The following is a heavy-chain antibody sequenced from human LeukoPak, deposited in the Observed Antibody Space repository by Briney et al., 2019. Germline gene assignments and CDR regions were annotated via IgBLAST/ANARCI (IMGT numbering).Heavy chain of an antibody. CDR1: GFTFSDYY. V-gene: IGHV3-11*01. J-gene: IGHJ4*02. CDR2: ISSSGSTI. Sequence: GGSLRLSCAAPGFTFSDYYMSWIRQAPGKGLEWVSYISSSGSTIYYADSVKGRFTISRDNAKNSLYLQMNSLRAEDTAVYYCARDRLYGSGSNPSDYWGQGTLVTVSS. D-gene: IGHD3-10*01. CDR3: ARDRLYGSGSNPSDY.